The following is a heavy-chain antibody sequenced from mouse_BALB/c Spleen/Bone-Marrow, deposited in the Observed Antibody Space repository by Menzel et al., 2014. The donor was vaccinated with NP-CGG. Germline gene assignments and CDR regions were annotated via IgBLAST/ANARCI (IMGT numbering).Heavy chain of an antibody. V-gene: IGHV1-9*01. CDR2: ILPGSGNT. Sequence: VQLQQSGAELMKPGASVKVSCKATGYTFSSYWIEWVKQRPGHGLEWIGEILPGSGNTNYNEKFKGKATFTADTSSNTAYMQLNSLTSEDSAVYYCARWAFDAWFAYWGQGALVTVSA. D-gene: IGHD3-1*01. CDR3: ARWAFDAWFAY. CDR1: GYTFSSYW. J-gene: IGHJ3*01.